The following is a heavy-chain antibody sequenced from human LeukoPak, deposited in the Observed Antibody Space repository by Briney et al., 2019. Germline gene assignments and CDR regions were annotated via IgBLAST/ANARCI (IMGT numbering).Heavy chain of an antibody. CDR2: VSFDGSNK. D-gene: IGHD6-13*01. Sequence: GGSLRLSCAASGFAFSSSAMHWVRQSPDKGLEWLAIVSFDGSNKYYADSVEGRFTISRDNSKNTLYLQISSLRVDDTAIYYCARDTSSVPHSINWANNRFDPWGQGALVTVSS. V-gene: IGHV3-30*19. CDR3: ARDTSSVPHSINWANNRFDP. CDR1: GFAFSSSA. J-gene: IGHJ5*02.